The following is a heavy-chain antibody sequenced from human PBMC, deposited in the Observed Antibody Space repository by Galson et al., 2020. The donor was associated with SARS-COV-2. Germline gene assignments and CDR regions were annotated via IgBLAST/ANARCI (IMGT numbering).Heavy chain of an antibody. V-gene: IGHV3-30*03. D-gene: IGHD1-7*01. Sequence: TGGSLRLSCAASGFPFSSYSMHWVRQAPGKGLEWVAVTPHDGLSQYYGDSVRGRFTISRDNSKNTLYLQMDSLRPEDTAVYYCARNVVPWNYGGVDVWGQGTLVTVSS. J-gene: IGHJ4*02. CDR1: GFPFSSYS. CDR3: ARNVVPWNYGGVDV. CDR2: TPHDGLSQ.